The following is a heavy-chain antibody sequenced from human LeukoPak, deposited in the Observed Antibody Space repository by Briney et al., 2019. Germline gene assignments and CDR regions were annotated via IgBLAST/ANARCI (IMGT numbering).Heavy chain of an antibody. CDR2: IYYSGST. D-gene: IGHD4-11*01. CDR3: ARTRRPTVAPFDY. J-gene: IGHJ4*02. CDR1: VHSISSYH. Sequence: PSETLSLTCTVSVHSISSYHWSWIPQPPGKGLEWIGYIYYSGSTNYNPSLKSRVTISVDTSKNQFSLKLSSVTAADTAVYYCARTRRPTVAPFDYWGQGTLVTVSS. V-gene: IGHV4-59*01.